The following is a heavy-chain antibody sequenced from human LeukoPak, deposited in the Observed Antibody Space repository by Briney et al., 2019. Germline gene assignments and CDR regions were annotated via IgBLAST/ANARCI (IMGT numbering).Heavy chain of an antibody. D-gene: IGHD3-10*01. Sequence: SETLSLTCTVSGGSISSYYWSWIRQPPGKGLEWIGYIYYSGSTNYNPSLKSRVTISVDTSKNQFSLKLSSVTAADTAVYYCARLDYYYGSGSLFDYWGQGTLVTVSP. CDR3: ARLDYYYGSGSLFDY. CDR2: IYYSGST. V-gene: IGHV4-59*08. CDR1: GGSISSYY. J-gene: IGHJ4*02.